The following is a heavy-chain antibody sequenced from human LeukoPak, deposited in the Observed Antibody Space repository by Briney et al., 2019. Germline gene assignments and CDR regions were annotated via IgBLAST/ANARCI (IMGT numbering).Heavy chain of an antibody. D-gene: IGHD3-16*01. CDR2: VNTDGSSK. Sequence: GGSLRLSCAASGFTFSTYWMHWVRHAPGKGPMWVSRVNTDGSSKLYADSVKGRFTISRDNVKSTLYLEMNSLRVEDTAVYYCAREHHDVLSRVGFDYWGQGILVIVAS. CDR3: AREHHDVLSRVGFDY. J-gene: IGHJ4*02. CDR1: GFTFSTYW. V-gene: IGHV3-74*01.